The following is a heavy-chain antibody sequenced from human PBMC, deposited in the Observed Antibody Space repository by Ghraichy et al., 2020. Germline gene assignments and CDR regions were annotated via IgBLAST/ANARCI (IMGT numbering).Heavy chain of an antibody. V-gene: IGHV1-69*13. CDR3: ARDEFRRDVWGSYRPGAFDI. Sequence: SVKVSCKASGGTFSSYAISWVRQAPGQGLEWMGGIIPIFGTANYAQKFQGRVTITADESTSTAYMELSSLRSEDTAVYYCARDEFRRDVWGSYRPGAFDIWGQGTMVTVSS. J-gene: IGHJ3*02. CDR1: GGTFSSYA. D-gene: IGHD3-16*02. CDR2: IIPIFGTA.